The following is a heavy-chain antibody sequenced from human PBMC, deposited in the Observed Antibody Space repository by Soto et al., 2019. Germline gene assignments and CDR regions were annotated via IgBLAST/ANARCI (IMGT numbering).Heavy chain of an antibody. Sequence: ASLKVSCKSSGSTFTSYGIICVRHSTGQGLEWMGWISAYNGNTNYAQKLQGRVTMTTDTSTSTAYMELRSLRSDDTAVYYCARQDSSSWYWFDTWGQGTLVTVSS. J-gene: IGHJ5*02. CDR1: GSTFTSYG. CDR3: ARQDSSSWYWFDT. CDR2: ISAYNGNT. V-gene: IGHV1-18*01. D-gene: IGHD6-13*01.